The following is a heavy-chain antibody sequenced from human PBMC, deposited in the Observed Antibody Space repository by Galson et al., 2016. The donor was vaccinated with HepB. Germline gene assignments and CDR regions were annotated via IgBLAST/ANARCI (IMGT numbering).Heavy chain of an antibody. Sequence: SLRLSCAASGFTFISYYMSWVRQAPGQGVEWVAEEMHDGRGNYYADSVKGRFTISRDNSQNSLYLQMDSLRAADTAVYFCARNLDYVGATLFFDFWGQGTLVTVSS. V-gene: IGHV3-7*01. CDR2: EMHDGRGN. D-gene: IGHD3-10*01. J-gene: IGHJ4*02. CDR1: GFTFISYY. CDR3: ARNLDYVGATLFFDF.